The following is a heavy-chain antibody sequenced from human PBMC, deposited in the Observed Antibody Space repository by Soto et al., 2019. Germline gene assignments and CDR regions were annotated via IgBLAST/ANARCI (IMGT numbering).Heavy chain of an antibody. CDR2: IKSKTDGGTT. CDR3: TTAGIVGAEYFQH. Sequence: GGSLRLSCAASGFTFSNAWMSWVRQAPGKGLEWVGRIKSKTDGGTTDYAAPVKGRFTISRDDSKNTLYLQMNSLKTEDTAVYYCTTAGIVGAEYFQHWGQGTLVTVSS. CDR1: GFTFSNAW. D-gene: IGHD1-26*01. V-gene: IGHV3-15*01. J-gene: IGHJ1*01.